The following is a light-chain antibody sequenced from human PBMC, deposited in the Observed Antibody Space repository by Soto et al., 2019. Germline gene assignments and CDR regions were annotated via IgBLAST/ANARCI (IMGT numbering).Light chain of an antibody. J-gene: IGKJ4*01. CDR3: QQYHTWPIT. V-gene: IGKV3-15*01. CDR2: GAS. CDR1: QSVSSN. Sequence: EIVLTQSPGTLSLSPGERVTLSCRASQSVSSNFLAWYQQKPGQAPRLLISGASTRATGIPARFSGSGSGTEFTLTISSLQSEDCAIYYCQQYHTWPITFGGGTKVDIK.